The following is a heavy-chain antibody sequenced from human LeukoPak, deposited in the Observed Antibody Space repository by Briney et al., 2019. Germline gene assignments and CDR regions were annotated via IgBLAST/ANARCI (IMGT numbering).Heavy chain of an antibody. Sequence: GASVKVSCKASGGTLSSYAISWVRQAPGQGLEWMGGIIPIFGTANYAQKFQGRVTITADKSTSTAYMELSSLRSEDTAVYYCARDRPYGSGSFDYWGQGTLVTVSS. V-gene: IGHV1-69*06. J-gene: IGHJ4*02. CDR1: GGTLSSYA. CDR3: ARDRPYGSGSFDY. D-gene: IGHD3-10*01. CDR2: IIPIFGTA.